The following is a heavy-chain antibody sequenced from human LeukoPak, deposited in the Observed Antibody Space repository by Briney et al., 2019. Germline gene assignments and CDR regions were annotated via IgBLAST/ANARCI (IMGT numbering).Heavy chain of an antibody. V-gene: IGHV3-23*01. Sequence: GGSLRLSCAASGVTFSSYAMSWVRQAPGKGLEWVSVISGSGGNTYYADSVKGRFTISRDNSKNTVYLQMNSLRAEDTAVYYCAKPLLTSRYDFDFWGQGTLVTVSS. D-gene: IGHD3-16*01. CDR2: ISGSGGNT. CDR3: AKPLLTSRYDFDF. CDR1: GVTFSSYA. J-gene: IGHJ4*02.